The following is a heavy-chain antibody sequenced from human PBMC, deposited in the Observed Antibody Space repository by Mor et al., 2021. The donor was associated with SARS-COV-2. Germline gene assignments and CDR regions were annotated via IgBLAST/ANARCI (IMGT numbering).Heavy chain of an antibody. Sequence: VRQAPGKGLEWVSGISTSAGSTYYADSVKGRFTISRDNSKNTLYLQMNSLRAEDTAVYYCAKDREGFNPDYFDYWGQGTLVTVSS. J-gene: IGHJ4*02. CDR2: ISTSAGST. D-gene: IGHD1-26*01. CDR3: AKDREGFNPDYFDY. V-gene: IGHV3-23*01.